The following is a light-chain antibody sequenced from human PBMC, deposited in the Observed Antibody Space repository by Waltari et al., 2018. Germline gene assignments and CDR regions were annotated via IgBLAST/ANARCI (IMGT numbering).Light chain of an antibody. CDR1: SSYAGGYNY. CDR3: SSYTSSSTLV. V-gene: IGLV2-14*01. CDR2: EVS. J-gene: IGLJ2*01. Sequence: QSALTQPASVSGSPGQSITISCTENSSYAGGYNYVSWYQQHPGKAPKLMIYEVSNRPSGVSNRFSGSKSGNTASLTISGLQAEDEADYYCSSYTSSSTLVFGGGTKLTVL.